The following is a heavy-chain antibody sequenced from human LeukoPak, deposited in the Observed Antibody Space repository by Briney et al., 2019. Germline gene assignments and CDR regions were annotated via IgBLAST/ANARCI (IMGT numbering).Heavy chain of an antibody. D-gene: IGHD2-2*01. CDR2: TYYRSKWYN. V-gene: IGHV6-1*01. CDR3: ATNGPQLGDARWGAFDI. CDR1: GDSVSSNSAA. J-gene: IGHJ3*02. Sequence: SQTLSLTCAISGDSVSSNSAAWNWIRQSPSRGLEWLGRTYYRSKWYNDYAVSVKSRITINPDTSKNQFSLQLNSVTPEDTAVYYCATNGPQLGDARWGAFDICGRGTMVTVSS.